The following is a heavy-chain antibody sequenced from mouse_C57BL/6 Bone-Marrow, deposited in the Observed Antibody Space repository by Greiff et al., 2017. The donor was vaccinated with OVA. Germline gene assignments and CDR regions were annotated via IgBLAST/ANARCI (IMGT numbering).Heavy chain of an antibody. CDR2: IDPSDSYT. CDR1: GYTFTSYW. J-gene: IGHJ2*01. D-gene: IGHD1-1*01. V-gene: IGHV1-50*01. CDR3: ARGYYGSSYRW. Sequence: QVQLQQPGAELVKPGASVKLSCKASGYTFTSYWMQWVKQRPGQGLEWIGEIDPSDSYTNYNQKFKGKATLTVDTSSSTAYMQLSSLTSEDSAVYYCARGYYGSSYRWWGQGTTLTVSS.